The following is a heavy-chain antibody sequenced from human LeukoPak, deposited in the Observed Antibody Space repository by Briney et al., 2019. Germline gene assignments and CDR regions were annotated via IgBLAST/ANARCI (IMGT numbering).Heavy chain of an antibody. Sequence: GGSLRLSCAASGFTVSTNYMNWVRQAPGKGLEWVSAISGSGGSTYYADSVKGRFTISRDNSKNTLYLQMNSLRAEDTAVYYCAKDWPSYYYDSSGYTRDGWGQGTLVTVSS. V-gene: IGHV3-23*01. D-gene: IGHD3-22*01. CDR1: GFTVSTNY. CDR2: ISGSGGST. CDR3: AKDWPSYYYDSSGYTRDG. J-gene: IGHJ4*02.